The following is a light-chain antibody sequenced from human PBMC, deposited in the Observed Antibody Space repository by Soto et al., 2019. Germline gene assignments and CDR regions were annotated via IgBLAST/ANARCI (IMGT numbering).Light chain of an antibody. Sequence: QSVLTQPPSVSGAPGQRVTISCTGSSSNIGTGYDVHWYHQLPGTAPKLLIYGNTNRPSGVPDRFSGSKSGTSASLAISGLQSEDEADYYCAAWDDSLNGLVFGGGTKLTVL. V-gene: IGLV1-40*01. J-gene: IGLJ2*01. CDR2: GNT. CDR1: SSNIGTGYD. CDR3: AAWDDSLNGLV.